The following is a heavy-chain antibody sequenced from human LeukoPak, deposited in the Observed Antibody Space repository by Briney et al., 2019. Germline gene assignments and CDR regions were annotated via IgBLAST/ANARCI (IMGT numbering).Heavy chain of an antibody. Sequence: SQTLSLTCAISGDSVSSNSVTWRWIMQSPSRGLEWLGRTYYRSTWYNDYAVSVRGRITVNPDTSKNQFSLHLNSVTPEDTAVYYCARRLTQYDCFDPWGQGILVTVSS. J-gene: IGHJ5*02. CDR2: TYYRSTWYN. CDR1: GDSVSSNSVT. V-gene: IGHV6-1*01. D-gene: IGHD2-2*01. CDR3: ARRLTQYDCFDP.